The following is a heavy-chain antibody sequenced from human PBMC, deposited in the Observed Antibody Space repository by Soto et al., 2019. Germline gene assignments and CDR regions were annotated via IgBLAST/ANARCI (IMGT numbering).Heavy chain of an antibody. CDR2: IAYSGST. V-gene: IGHV4-59*08. D-gene: IGHD4-17*01. J-gene: IGHJ4*02. CDR3: ARLDGNYVGYFDY. CDR1: GGSISNYY. Sequence: QVQLQESGPGLVKPSEILSLTCTVSGGSISNYYCSWIRQPPGMGLEWIGYIAYSGSTKYNPSLKSRVTISVDTSKNHFSLKLSSVTASYTASYYCARLDGNYVGYFDYWGQGTLVTVSS.